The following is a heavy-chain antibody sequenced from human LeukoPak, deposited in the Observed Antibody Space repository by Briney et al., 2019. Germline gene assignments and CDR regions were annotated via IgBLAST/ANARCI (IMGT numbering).Heavy chain of an antibody. J-gene: IGHJ4*02. CDR1: GFTFSSYA. Sequence: GGSLRLSCAASGFTFSSYAMSWVRQAPGKGLEWVSAISGSGGSTYYADSVKGRFTISRDNSKNTLYLQMNGLRAEDTAVYYCAKDIDSSGYYFSPGYWGQGTLVTVSS. CDR2: ISGSGGST. V-gene: IGHV3-23*01. D-gene: IGHD3-22*01. CDR3: AKDIDSSGYYFSPGY.